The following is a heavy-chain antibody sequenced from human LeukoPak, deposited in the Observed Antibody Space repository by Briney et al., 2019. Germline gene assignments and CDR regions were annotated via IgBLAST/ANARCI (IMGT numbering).Heavy chain of an antibody. D-gene: IGHD5-18*01. CDR3: ARLERAMVPYFDY. J-gene: IGHJ4*02. CDR1: GGTLSSYA. V-gene: IGHV1-69*04. CDR2: IIPIFGIA. Sequence: SVKVSCKASGGTLSSYAISWVRQAPGQGLEWMGRIIPIFGIANYAQKFQGRVTITADKSTSTAYMELSSLRSEDTAVYYCARLERAMVPYFDYWGQGTLVTVSS.